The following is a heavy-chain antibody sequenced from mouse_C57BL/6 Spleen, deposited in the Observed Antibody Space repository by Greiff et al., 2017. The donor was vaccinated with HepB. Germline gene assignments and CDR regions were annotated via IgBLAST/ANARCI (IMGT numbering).Heavy chain of an antibody. V-gene: IGHV3-6*01. Sequence: EVQLQQSGPGLVKPSQSLSLTCSVTGYSITSGYYWNWIRQFPGNKLEWMGYISYDGSNNYNPSLKNRISITRDTSKNQFFLKLNSVTTEDTATYYCARGILLLRYYFDYWGQGTTLTVSS. J-gene: IGHJ2*01. CDR1: GYSITSGYY. CDR2: ISYDGSN. CDR3: ARGILLLRYYFDY. D-gene: IGHD1-1*01.